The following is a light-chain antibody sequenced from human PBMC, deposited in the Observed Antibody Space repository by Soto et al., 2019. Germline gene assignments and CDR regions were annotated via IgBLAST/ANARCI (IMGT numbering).Light chain of an antibody. CDR3: AVWDDSLNGVV. J-gene: IGLJ2*01. V-gene: IGLV1-44*01. CDR2: NYN. Sequence: QPVLTQPPSASGTPGQRVTISCSGSSSNIGGNTVNWYQQLPGTAPKLLIYNYNQRPAGVPDRFSGSRSGPSASLAISGLQSEDEADSSCAVWDDSLNGVVFGGGTKLTVL. CDR1: SSNIGGNT.